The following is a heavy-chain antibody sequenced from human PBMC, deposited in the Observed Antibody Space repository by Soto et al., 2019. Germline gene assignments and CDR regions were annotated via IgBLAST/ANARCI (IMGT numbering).Heavy chain of an antibody. CDR3: ARVCSRDVYNYVGDY. CDR2: ISACNGNT. D-gene: IGHD2-2*01. CDR1: VYTFTSYG. J-gene: IGHJ4*02. V-gene: IGHV1-18*01. Sequence: QVQLVQSGAEVKKPGASVKVSCKASVYTFTSYGISWVRQSPGQGLEWMGWISACNGNTNYAWKLQGRVSMTTDTSTSTAYMELRRLRANDTSVYYCARVCSRDVYNYVGDYWGQGTLVTVSS.